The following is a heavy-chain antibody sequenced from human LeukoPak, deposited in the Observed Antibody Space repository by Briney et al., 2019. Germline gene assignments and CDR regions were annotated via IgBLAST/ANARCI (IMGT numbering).Heavy chain of an antibody. Sequence: ASVKVSCKASGYTFTGYYMHWVRQAPGQGLEWMGWINPNTGGTNYAQKFQGRVTMTRDTSISTAYMELSRLRSDDTAVYYCAREGSSGWNGFDYWGQGTLVTVSS. D-gene: IGHD6-19*01. V-gene: IGHV1-2*02. CDR3: AREGSSGWNGFDY. CDR2: INPNTGGT. CDR1: GYTFTGYY. J-gene: IGHJ4*02.